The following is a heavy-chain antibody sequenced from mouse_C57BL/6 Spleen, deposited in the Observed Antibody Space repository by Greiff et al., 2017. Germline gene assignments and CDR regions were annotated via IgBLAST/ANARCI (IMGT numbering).Heavy chain of an antibody. D-gene: IGHD1-1*01. V-gene: IGHV1-69*01. CDR3: AKGTLVRPGRAMDD. CDR1: GYTFTSYW. Sequence: QVQLQQPGAELVMPGASVKLSCKASGYTFTSYWMHWVKQRPGQGLEWIGVIDPSDSYTNYNQKFKGKSTLTVDKSSSTAYMQLSSLTSGDSAVYSGAKGTLVRPGRAMDDWGQGTSVTVSS. J-gene: IGHJ4*01. CDR2: IDPSDSYT.